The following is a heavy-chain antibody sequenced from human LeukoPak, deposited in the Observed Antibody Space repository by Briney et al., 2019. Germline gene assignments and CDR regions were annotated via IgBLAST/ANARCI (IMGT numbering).Heavy chain of an antibody. CDR2: INPSSGGT. D-gene: IGHD6-19*01. Sequence: ASVKVSCKASGYTFTGYYMHWVRQAPGQGLEWMGWINPSSGGTNYAQKFQGGVTMTRDTSISTAYMELSRLRSDDTAVYYCARAWGVAGTGNWFDPWGQGTLVTVSS. J-gene: IGHJ5*02. CDR1: GYTFTGYY. CDR3: ARAWGVAGTGNWFDP. V-gene: IGHV1-2*02.